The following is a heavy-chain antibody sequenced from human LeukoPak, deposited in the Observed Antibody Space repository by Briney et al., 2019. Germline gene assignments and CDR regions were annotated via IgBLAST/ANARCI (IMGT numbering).Heavy chain of an antibody. J-gene: IGHJ3*02. Sequence: SETLSLTCTVSGGSISSSSYYWGWIRQPPGKGLEWIGSIYYSGSTYYNPSLKSRVTISVDTSKNQFSLKLSSVTAADTAVYYCAGTLWQSGTADAFDIWGQGTMVTVSS. CDR1: GGSISSSSYY. CDR2: IYYSGST. V-gene: IGHV4-39*07. CDR3: AGTLWQSGTADAFDI. D-gene: IGHD3-3*01.